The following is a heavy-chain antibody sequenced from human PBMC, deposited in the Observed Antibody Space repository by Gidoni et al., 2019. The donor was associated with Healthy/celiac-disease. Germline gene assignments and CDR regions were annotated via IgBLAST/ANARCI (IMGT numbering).Heavy chain of an antibody. CDR2: IIPIFGTA. J-gene: IGHJ4*02. D-gene: IGHD5-18*01. CDR1: RGTFSSYA. CDR3: ARGYSYGYTGDY. V-gene: IGHV1-69*01. Sequence: QVQLVHSGAEVKKPVSSVKFSCKASRGTFSSYAIRWVRQAPGQGLEWMGGIIPIFGTANYAQKFQGRVTITADESTSTAYMELSSLRSEDTAVYYCARGYSYGYTGDYWGQGTLVTVSS.